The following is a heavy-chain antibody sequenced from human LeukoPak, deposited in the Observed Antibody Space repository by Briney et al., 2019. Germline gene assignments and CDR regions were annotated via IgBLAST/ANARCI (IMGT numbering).Heavy chain of an antibody. V-gene: IGHV4-38-2*02. CDR2: IYHSGST. D-gene: IGHD2-2*03. J-gene: IGHJ5*02. CDR3: ARDGVDIVVVPAAISIGGYSYGPRLGFDP. CDR1: GYSISSGYY. Sequence: PSETLSLTCTVSGYSISSGYYWGWIRQPPGKGLEWIGEIYHSGSTNYKPSLKSRVTISVDKSKNQFSLKLSSVTAADTAVYYCARDGVDIVVVPAAISIGGYSYGPRLGFDPWGQGTLVTVSS.